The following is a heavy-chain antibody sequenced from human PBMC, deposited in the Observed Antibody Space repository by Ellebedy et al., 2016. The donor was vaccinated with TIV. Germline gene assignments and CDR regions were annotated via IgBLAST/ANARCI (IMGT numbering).Heavy chain of an antibody. CDR1: GFTFSSYA. CDR3: AKRYSSGWYDAFDI. Sequence: GESLKISCAASGFTFSSYAMSWVRQAPGKGLEWVSAISGSGGSTYYADSVKGRFTISRDNSKNTLYLQMNSLRAEDTAVYYCAKRYSSGWYDAFDIWGQGTMVTVSS. CDR2: ISGSGGST. J-gene: IGHJ3*02. D-gene: IGHD6-19*01. V-gene: IGHV3-23*01.